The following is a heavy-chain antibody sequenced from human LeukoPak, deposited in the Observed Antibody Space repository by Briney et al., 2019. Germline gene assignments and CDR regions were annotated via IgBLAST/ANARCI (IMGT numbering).Heavy chain of an antibody. CDR1: GFTFSSYG. Sequence: GGSLRLSCAASGFTFSSYGMHWVRQAPGKGLEWGAVIWYDGSNKYYADSVKGRFTISRDNSKNTLYLQMNSLRAEDTAVYYCARDFPAAAKDLYYYYYGMDVWGQGTTVTVSS. CDR3: ARDFPAAAKDLYYYYYGMDV. D-gene: IGHD6-13*01. J-gene: IGHJ6*02. V-gene: IGHV3-33*01. CDR2: IWYDGSNK.